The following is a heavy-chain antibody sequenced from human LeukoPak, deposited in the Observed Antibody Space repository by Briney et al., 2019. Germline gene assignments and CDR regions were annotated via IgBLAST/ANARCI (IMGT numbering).Heavy chain of an antibody. V-gene: IGHV3-23*01. CDR1: GFTFSSYA. CDR3: AKALAYSSGWIDY. D-gene: IGHD6-19*01. Sequence: GGSLRLSCAASGFTFSSYAMSWVRQAPGEGLEWVSAISGSGGSTYYADSVKGRFTISRDNSKNTLYLQMNSLRAEDTAVYYCAKALAYSSGWIDYWGQGTLVTVSS. J-gene: IGHJ4*02. CDR2: ISGSGGST.